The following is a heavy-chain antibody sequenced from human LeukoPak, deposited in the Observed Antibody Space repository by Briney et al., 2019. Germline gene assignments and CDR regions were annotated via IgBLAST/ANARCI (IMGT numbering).Heavy chain of an antibody. V-gene: IGHV3-7*01. Sequence: GGSLRLSCAASGFTFSSYWMSWVRQAPGKGLEWVANIKQDGSEKYYVDSVKGRFTISRDNAKNSLYLQMNSLRAEDTAVYYCARGGGRYCSSTSCYRRTSNWFDPWGQGTLVTVSS. CDR1: GFTFSSYW. CDR2: IKQDGSEK. D-gene: IGHD2-2*01. CDR3: ARGGGRYCSSTSCYRRTSNWFDP. J-gene: IGHJ5*02.